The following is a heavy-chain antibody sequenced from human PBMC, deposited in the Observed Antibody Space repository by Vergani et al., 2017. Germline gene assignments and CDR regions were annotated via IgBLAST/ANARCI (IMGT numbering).Heavy chain of an antibody. CDR3: AREIVVVPAAINWFDP. J-gene: IGHJ5*02. CDR1: GGSISSYY. Sequence: QVQLQESGPGLVKPSETLSLTCTVSGGSISSYYWSWIRQPPGKGLEWIGYIYYSGSTNYKPSLKSRVTISVDTSKNQFSLKLSSVTAADTAVYYCAREIVVVPAAINWFDPGGQGTLVTVYS. V-gene: IGHV4-59*01. D-gene: IGHD2-2*02. CDR2: IYYSGST.